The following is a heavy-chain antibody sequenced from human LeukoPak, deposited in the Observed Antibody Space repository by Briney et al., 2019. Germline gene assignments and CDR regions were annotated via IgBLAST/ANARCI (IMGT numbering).Heavy chain of an antibody. Sequence: PSETLSLTCTVSGASVSNNNYYWGWIRQSPGKGLEWIASIYCGSTYYNPSLKSRVTISADTSKNQFSLKLSSVTAADTAVYYCARNDFWNAYYFDYWGQGTLVTVSS. J-gene: IGHJ4*02. CDR3: ARNDFWNAYYFDY. D-gene: IGHD3-3*01. V-gene: IGHV4-39*07. CDR2: IYCGST. CDR1: GASVSNNNYY.